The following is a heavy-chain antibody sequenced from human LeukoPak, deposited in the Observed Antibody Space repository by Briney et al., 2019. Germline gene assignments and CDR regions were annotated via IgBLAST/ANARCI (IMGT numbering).Heavy chain of an antibody. CDR1: GFTFSSYG. D-gene: IGHD3-22*01. CDR2: IWYDGSNK. J-gene: IGHJ4*02. CDR3: AKERYYDSSGYYPIDY. V-gene: IGHV3-33*06. Sequence: GGSLRLSCAASGFTFSSYGMHWVRQAPGKGLEWVAVIWYDGSNKYYADSVKGRFTISRDNPKNTLYLQMNSLRAEDTAVYYCAKERYYDSSGYYPIDYWGQGTLVTVSS.